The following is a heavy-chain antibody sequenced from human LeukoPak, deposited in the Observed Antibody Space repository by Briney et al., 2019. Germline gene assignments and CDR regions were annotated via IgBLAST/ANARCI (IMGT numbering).Heavy chain of an antibody. J-gene: IGHJ4*02. CDR2: ISVGGGDT. V-gene: IGHV3-23*01. CDR3: ANLDLGEMAYFDS. Sequence: GGSLRLYCEASGFIFSSYVMGWVRQAPGKGLEWVSSISVGGGDTFTADSVKGRFTITRENSKNTLYLQMMGLRVEDTAIYYCANLDLGEMAYFDSWGQGILVTVS. D-gene: IGHD5-12*01. CDR1: GFIFSSYV.